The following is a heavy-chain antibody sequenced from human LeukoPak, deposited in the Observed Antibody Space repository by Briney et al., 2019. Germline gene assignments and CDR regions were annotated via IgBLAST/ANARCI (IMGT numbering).Heavy chain of an antibody. V-gene: IGHV3-74*01. D-gene: IGHD3-10*01. CDR3: ARDMYSTSSARGAY. Sequence: PGGSLRLSCAASGFTFSDYWMHWVRQAPGKGLMWFSRINGDGSSATYADSVKGRFTISRDNAKNTLYPQMNTLRAEDAAVYYCARDMYSTSSARGAYWGQGTRVTVSS. CDR2: INGDGSSA. J-gene: IGHJ4*02. CDR1: GFTFSDYW.